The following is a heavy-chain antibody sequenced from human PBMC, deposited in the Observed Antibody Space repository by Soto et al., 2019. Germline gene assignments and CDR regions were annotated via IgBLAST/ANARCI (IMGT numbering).Heavy chain of an antibody. D-gene: IGHD3-22*01. J-gene: IGHJ5*02. CDR3: ARSRYDSSGYYPENWFDP. CDR2: IYYSGST. Sequence: SETLSLTCTVSGGSVGSGSYYWSWIRQPPGKGLEWIGYIYYSGSTNYNPSLKSRVTISVDTSKNQFSLKLSSVTAADTAVYYCARSRYDSSGYYPENWFDPWGQGTLVTVSS. CDR1: GGSVGSGSYY. V-gene: IGHV4-61*01.